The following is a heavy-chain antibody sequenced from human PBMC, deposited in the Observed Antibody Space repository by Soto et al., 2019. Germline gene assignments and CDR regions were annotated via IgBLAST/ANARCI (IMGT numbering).Heavy chain of an antibody. Sequence: SETLSLTCTVSGGSISSYYWSWIRQPPGKGLEWIGYIYYSGSTNYNPSLKSRVTISVDTSKNQFSLKLSSVTAADTAVYYCARDSGGLFDYWGQGTLVTVSS. V-gene: IGHV4-59*01. CDR2: IYYSGST. J-gene: IGHJ4*02. CDR3: ARDSGGLFDY. CDR1: GGSISSYY. D-gene: IGHD6-25*01.